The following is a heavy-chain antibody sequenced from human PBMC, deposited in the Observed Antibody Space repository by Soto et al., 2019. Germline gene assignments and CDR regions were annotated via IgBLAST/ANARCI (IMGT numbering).Heavy chain of an antibody. D-gene: IGHD4-17*01. CDR1: GYTLTELS. CDR2: FDPEDGET. V-gene: IGHV1-24*01. J-gene: IGHJ4*02. Sequence: ASVKVSCKVSGYTLTELSMHWVRQAPGKGLEWMGGFDPEDGETIYAQKFQGRVTMTEDTSTDTAYMELSSLRSEDTAVYYCATARDGYGDYTFAYWGQGSLVTGSS. CDR3: ATARDGYGDYTFAY.